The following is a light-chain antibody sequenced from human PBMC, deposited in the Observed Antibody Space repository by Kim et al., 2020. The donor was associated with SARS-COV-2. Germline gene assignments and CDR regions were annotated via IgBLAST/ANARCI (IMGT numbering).Light chain of an antibody. CDR3: QAWDSSTRYV. CDR2: QDS. J-gene: IGLJ1*01. Sequence: VSRGQTASITCSGDKLGDKYACWYQQKPGQSPVLVIYQDSKRPSGIPERFSGSNSGNTATLTISGTQAMDEADYYCQAWDSSTRYVFGTGTKVTVL. CDR1: KLGDKY. V-gene: IGLV3-1*01.